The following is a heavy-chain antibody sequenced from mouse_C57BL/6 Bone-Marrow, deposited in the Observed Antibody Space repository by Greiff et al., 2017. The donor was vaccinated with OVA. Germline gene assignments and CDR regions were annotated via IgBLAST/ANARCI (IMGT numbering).Heavy chain of an antibody. CDR1: GYAFSSSW. J-gene: IGHJ2*01. Sequence: VQVVESGPELVKPGASVKISCKASGYAFSSSWMNWVKQRPGKGLEWIGRIYPGDGDTNYNGKFKGKATLTADKSSSTAYMQLSSLTSEDSAVYFCARCRGQLRLRGYFDYWGQGTTLTVSS. D-gene: IGHD3-2*02. V-gene: IGHV1-82*01. CDR3: ARCRGQLRLRGYFDY. CDR2: IYPGDGDT.